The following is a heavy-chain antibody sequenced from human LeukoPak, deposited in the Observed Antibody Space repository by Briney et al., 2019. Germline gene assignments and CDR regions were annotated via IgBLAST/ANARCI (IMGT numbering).Heavy chain of an antibody. Sequence: GGSLRLSCTASGFAFGSYAMAWVRQAPGKGLEGVAAIGSDYERAHEDSVKGRLTISRDNSKSPLYLQMAHLRPGDPPESFCAKSAGVATIYFDCWGQGALVTVSS. J-gene: IGHJ4*02. CDR2: IGSDYER. CDR1: GFAFGSYA. V-gene: IGHV3-23*01. D-gene: IGHD5-12*01. CDR3: AKSAGVATIYFDC.